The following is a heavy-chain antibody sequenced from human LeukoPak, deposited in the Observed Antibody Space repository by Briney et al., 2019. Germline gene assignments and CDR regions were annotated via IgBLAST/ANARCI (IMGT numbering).Heavy chain of an antibody. J-gene: IGHJ6*02. CDR1: GLTFSSYG. CDR3: AKDVRVGGGGMDV. V-gene: IGHV3-30*18. Sequence: GGSLRLSCAASGLTFSSYGMHWVRQAPGKGLEWVAVISYDGSNKYYADSVKGRFTISRDNSKNTLSLQMNSLRAEDTAVYYCAKDVRVGGGGMDVWGQGTPVTISS. D-gene: IGHD1-26*01. CDR2: ISYDGSNK.